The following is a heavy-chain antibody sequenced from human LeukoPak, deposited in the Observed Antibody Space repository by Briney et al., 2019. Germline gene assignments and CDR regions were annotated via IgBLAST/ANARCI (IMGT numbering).Heavy chain of an antibody. Sequence: GASVKVSRKASGYTFTGYYMHWVRQAPGQGLEWLGRINPNSGGTNYAQKFQGRVTMTRDTSISTAYMELSRLRSDDTAVYYCARARNYCSGGSCYYFDYWGQGTLVTVSS. J-gene: IGHJ4*02. D-gene: IGHD2-15*01. CDR1: GYTFTGYY. V-gene: IGHV1-2*06. CDR3: ARARNYCSGGSCYYFDY. CDR2: INPNSGGT.